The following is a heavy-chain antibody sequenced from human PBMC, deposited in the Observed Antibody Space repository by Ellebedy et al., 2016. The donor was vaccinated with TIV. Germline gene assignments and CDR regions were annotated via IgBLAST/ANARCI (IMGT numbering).Heavy chain of an antibody. CDR2: INHAGSET. Sequence: GESLKISCAASGFSLSSFWMSWVRQAPGKGLESVANINHAGSETYYVDSVKGRFTISRDNAKNSLYLQMDSLRAEDTAVYFWARAPRGGTDYWGQGTLVTVSS. V-gene: IGHV3-7*03. CDR3: ARAPRGGTDY. J-gene: IGHJ4*02. CDR1: GFSLSSFW.